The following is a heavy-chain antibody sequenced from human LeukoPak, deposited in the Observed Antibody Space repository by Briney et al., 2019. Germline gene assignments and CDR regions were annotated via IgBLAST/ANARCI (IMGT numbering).Heavy chain of an antibody. CDR3: ARDDAGYSYDPRGWFDP. D-gene: IGHD5-18*01. Sequence: GGSLRLSCAASGFTFSSYWMHWVRQAPGKGLVWVSRINSDGSSTSYADSVKGRFTISRDNAKNTLYLQMNSLRAEDTAVYCCARDDAGYSYDPRGWFDPWGQGTLVTVSS. CDR2: INSDGSST. V-gene: IGHV3-74*01. CDR1: GFTFSSYW. J-gene: IGHJ5*02.